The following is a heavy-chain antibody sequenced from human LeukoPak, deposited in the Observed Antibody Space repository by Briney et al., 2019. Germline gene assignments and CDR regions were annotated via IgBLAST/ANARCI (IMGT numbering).Heavy chain of an antibody. CDR1: GYTFTGYY. CDR2: INPNSGGT. V-gene: IGHV1-2*02. J-gene: IGHJ4*02. D-gene: IGHD1-26*01. CDR3: ARGLGGELPYFDY. Sequence: ASVKVSCKASGYTFTGYYMHWVRQAPGQGLEWMGWINPNSGGTNYAQKFQGRVTMTRDTFISTAYMELSRLRSDDTAVYYCARGLGGELPYFDYWGQGTLVTVSS.